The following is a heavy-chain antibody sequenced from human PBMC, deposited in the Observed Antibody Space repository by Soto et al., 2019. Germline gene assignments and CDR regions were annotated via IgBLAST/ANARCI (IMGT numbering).Heavy chain of an antibody. CDR1: GFTFSVYG. CDR2: VSYDGSNK. J-gene: IGHJ4*02. V-gene: IGHV3-30*18. Sequence: QVQLVESGGGVVQPGRSLRLSCAASGFTFSVYGMHWVRQAPGKGPEWVAAVSYDGSNKVYADSVKGRFNISRDQSQNTLYLQMNSLRPEDRAVYYCAKDGPQWLLHYYFDYWGQGTLVTVSS. CDR3: AKDGPQWLLHYYFDY. D-gene: IGHD6-19*01.